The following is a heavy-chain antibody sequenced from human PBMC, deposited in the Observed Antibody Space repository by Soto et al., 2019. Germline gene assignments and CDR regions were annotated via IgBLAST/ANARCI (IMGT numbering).Heavy chain of an antibody. CDR1: GGSFSGYY. V-gene: IGHV4-34*01. Sequence: SETLSLTCAVYGGSFSGYYWSWIRQPPGKGLEWIGEINHSGSTNYNPSLKSRVTISVDTSKNQFSLKLSSVTAADTAVYYCARARRIAAAATGSGNWFDPWGQGPLVT. D-gene: IGHD6-13*01. J-gene: IGHJ5*02. CDR3: ARARRIAAAATGSGNWFDP. CDR2: INHSGST.